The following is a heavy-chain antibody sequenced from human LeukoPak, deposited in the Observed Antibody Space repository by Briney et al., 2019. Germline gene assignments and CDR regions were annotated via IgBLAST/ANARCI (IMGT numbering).Heavy chain of an antibody. CDR1: GASISSHY. CDR3: ARSQYVGAIWFDP. D-gene: IGHD1-26*01. J-gene: IGHJ5*02. CDR2: THTSGSP. Sequence: SETLSLTCAVSGASISSHYWSWIRQPPGKGLEWIGYTHTSGSPDYSHSLKSRVTMSLDTSKNQFSLKLSSVTAADTAVYYCARSQYVGAIWFDPWGQGTLVTVSS. V-gene: IGHV4-4*09.